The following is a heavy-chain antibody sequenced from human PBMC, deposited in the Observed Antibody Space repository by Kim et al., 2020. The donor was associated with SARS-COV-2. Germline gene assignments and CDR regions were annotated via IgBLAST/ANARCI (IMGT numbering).Heavy chain of an antibody. Sequence: GGSLRLSCAASGFTFSNAWMSWVRQAPGKGLEWVGRIKSKTDGGTTDYAAPVKGRFTISRDESKNTLYLQMNSLKTEDTAVYYCTTDRETKLYYDILTGYYTFDYWGQGTLVTVSS. J-gene: IGHJ4*02. CDR3: TTDRETKLYYDILTGYYTFDY. D-gene: IGHD3-9*01. CDR2: IKSKTDGGTT. V-gene: IGHV3-15*01. CDR1: GFTFSNAW.